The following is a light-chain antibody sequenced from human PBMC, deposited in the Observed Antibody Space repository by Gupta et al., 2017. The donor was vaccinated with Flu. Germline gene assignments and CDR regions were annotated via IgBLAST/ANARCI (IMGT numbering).Light chain of an antibody. CDR1: KSLLHTNGENY. CDR3: RQYPRTSFP. Sequence: VTPGEPASISRRSSKSLLHTNGENYLDWYPQKPGPCPQLLIYLSGNRASAVRDRSSGSGSGTDFTLKLSRVEAEDVGFCYSRQYPRTSFPFGPGTNVEI. CDR2: LSG. J-gene: IGKJ3*01. V-gene: IGKV2-28*01.